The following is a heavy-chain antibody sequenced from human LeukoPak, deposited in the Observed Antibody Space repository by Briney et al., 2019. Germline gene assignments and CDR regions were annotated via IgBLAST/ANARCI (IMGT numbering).Heavy chain of an antibody. J-gene: IGHJ5*02. CDR3: ARLIYDSSGYYWFDP. CDR2: IYYSGRT. V-gene: IGHV4-39*01. Sequence: SETLSLTCTVSGGSISSSGYYWGWIRQPPGKGLEWIGNIYYSGRTYDNPSLKSRVTMSVDTSKNQFSLKLNSVTAADTAVYFCARLIYDSSGYYWFDPWGQGTLVTVSP. D-gene: IGHD3-22*01. CDR1: GGSISSSGYY.